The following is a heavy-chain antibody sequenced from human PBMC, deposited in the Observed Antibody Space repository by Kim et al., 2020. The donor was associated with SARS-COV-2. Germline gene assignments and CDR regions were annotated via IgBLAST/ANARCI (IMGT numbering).Heavy chain of an antibody. J-gene: IGHJ4*02. CDR1: GYTFTSYA. CDR3: ATLFLLAVAGTDDY. CDR2: INAGNGNT. V-gene: IGHV1-3*01. D-gene: IGHD6-19*01. Sequence: ASVKVSCKASGYTFTSYAMHWVRQAPGQRLEWMGWINAGNGNTKYSQKFQGRVTITRDTSASTAYMELSSLRSEDTAVYYCATLFLLAVAGTDDYWGQGTLVIVSS.